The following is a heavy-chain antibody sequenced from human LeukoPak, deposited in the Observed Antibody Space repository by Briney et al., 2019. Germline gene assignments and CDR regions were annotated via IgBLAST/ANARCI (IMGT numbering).Heavy chain of an antibody. V-gene: IGHV4-39*01. CDR2: IYYSGST. CDR1: GGSISSSSYY. CDR3: ARREYSSAWDY. D-gene: IGHD6-6*01. J-gene: IGHJ4*02. Sequence: PSETLSLTCTVSGGSISSSSYYWGWIRQPPGKGLEWIGSIYYSGSTYYNPSLKSRVTISVDTSKNQFSLKLSSVTAADTAVYYCARREYSSAWDYWGQGTLVTVSS.